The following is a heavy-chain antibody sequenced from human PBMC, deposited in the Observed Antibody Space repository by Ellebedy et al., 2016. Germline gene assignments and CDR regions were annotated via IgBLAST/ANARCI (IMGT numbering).Heavy chain of an antibody. J-gene: IGHJ6*02. V-gene: IGHV3-66*01. CDR2: LYSGGTI. Sequence: GESLKISCTASEFTFRTYWMHWVRQTPGKGLEWISTLYSGGTIFYADSVRGRFTISRDNSKKSLYLQMNSLRTEDTAVYYCASRALAVAGTDPPRDYYYAMDVWGQGTAVSVSS. CDR1: EFTFRTYW. CDR3: ASRALAVAGTDPPRDYYYAMDV. D-gene: IGHD6-19*01.